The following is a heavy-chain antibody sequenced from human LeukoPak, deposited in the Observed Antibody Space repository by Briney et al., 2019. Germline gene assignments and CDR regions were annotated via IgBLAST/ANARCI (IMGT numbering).Heavy chain of an antibody. Sequence: VASVKVSCKASGYTFTSYGISWVRQAPGQGLEWMGWISAYNGNTNYAQKLQGRVTMTTDTSTSTAYMELRSLRSDHPAVYYCARAFRVAAASDIWGQGTMVTVSS. V-gene: IGHV1-18*01. D-gene: IGHD6-13*01. J-gene: IGHJ3*02. CDR3: ARAFRVAAASDI. CDR2: ISAYNGNT. CDR1: GYTFTSYG.